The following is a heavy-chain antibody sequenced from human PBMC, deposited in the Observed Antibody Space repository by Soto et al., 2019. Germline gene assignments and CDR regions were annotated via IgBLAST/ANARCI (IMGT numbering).Heavy chain of an antibody. D-gene: IGHD3-9*01. CDR3: ARTGYTYVMDV. V-gene: IGHV4-31*03. CDR2: IYYSGIS. CDR1: GGSTSSGGSY. J-gene: IGHJ6*02. Sequence: TLSLTCTVSGGSTSSGGSYWSWIRQHPGKGLEWIGYIYYSGISYYNPSLKSRVSISLDTSRNQFSMTLNSVTAADTAVYYCARTGYTYVMDVWGQGSQFTVSS.